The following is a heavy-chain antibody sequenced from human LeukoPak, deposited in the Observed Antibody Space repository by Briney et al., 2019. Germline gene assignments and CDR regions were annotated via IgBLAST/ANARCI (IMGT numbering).Heavy chain of an antibody. CDR2: ISDIGST. D-gene: IGHD6-13*01. J-gene: IGHJ4*02. CDR3: ARVRYSSSWAPDY. Sequence: PSETLSLTCTVSGGSISSYYWSWIRQPPGKGLEWIAYISDIGSTNYNPSPKSRVTISVDTSKNQFSLKLSSVTAADTAVYYCARVRYSSSWAPDYWGQGTLVTVSS. CDR1: GGSISSYY. V-gene: IGHV4-59*01.